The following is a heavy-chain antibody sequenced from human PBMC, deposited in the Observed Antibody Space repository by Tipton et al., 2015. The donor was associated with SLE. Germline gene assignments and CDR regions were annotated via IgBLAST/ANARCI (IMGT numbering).Heavy chain of an antibody. Sequence: QLVQSGAEVKKPGESLEISCKGSGYSFTSYWIGWVRQMPGKGLEWMGIIYPGDSDTRYSPSFQGQVTISADKSISTAYLQWSSLKASDTAMYYCARQRDPITIFGVVIILDAFDIWGQGTMVTVSS. CDR2: IYPGDSDT. J-gene: IGHJ3*02. V-gene: IGHV5-51*01. D-gene: IGHD3-3*01. CDR3: ARQRDPITIFGVVIILDAFDI. CDR1: GYSFTSYW.